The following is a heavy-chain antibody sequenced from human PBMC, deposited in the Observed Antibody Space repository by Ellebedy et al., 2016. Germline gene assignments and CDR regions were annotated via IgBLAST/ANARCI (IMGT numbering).Heavy chain of an antibody. J-gene: IGHJ4*02. CDR3: ARGPPITMVRGVINPPGYYFDY. Sequence: ASVKVSCKASGYTFTSYAMNWVRQAPGQGLEWMGWINTNTGNPTYAQGFTGRFVFSFDTSVSTAYLQISSLKAEDTAVYYCARGPPITMVRGVINPPGYYFDYWGQGTLVTVSS. CDR2: INTNTGNP. CDR1: GYTFTSYA. D-gene: IGHD3-10*01. V-gene: IGHV7-4-1*02.